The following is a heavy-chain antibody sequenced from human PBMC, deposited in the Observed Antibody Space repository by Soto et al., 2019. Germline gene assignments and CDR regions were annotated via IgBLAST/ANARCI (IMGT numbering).Heavy chain of an antibody. J-gene: IGHJ6*02. D-gene: IGHD3-3*01. CDR3: ARAELRFLEWLRGMDV. V-gene: IGHV4-4*02. Sequence: SETLSLTCAVSGGSISSSNWWSWVRQPPGKGLEWIGEIYHSGSTNYNPSLKSRVTISVDKSKNQFSLKLSSVTAADTAVYYCARAELRFLEWLRGMDVWGQGTTVTVSS. CDR2: IYHSGST. CDR1: GGSISSSNW.